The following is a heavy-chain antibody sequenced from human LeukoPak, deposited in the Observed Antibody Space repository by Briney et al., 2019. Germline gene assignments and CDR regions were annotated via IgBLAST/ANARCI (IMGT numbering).Heavy chain of an antibody. D-gene: IGHD3-9*01. Sequence: PSETLSLTCTVSGGSISSYYWSWIRQPAGKGLEWIGRIYTSGSTNYNPSLKSRVTMSVDTSKNQFSLKLSSVTAADTAVYYCARDTYDILTGYYCRDAFDIWGQGTMVTVSS. CDR1: GGSISSYY. CDR3: ARDTYDILTGYYCRDAFDI. CDR2: IYTSGST. V-gene: IGHV4-4*07. J-gene: IGHJ3*02.